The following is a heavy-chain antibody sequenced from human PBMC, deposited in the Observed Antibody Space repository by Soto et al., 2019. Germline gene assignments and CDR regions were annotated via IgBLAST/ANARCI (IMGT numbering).Heavy chain of an antibody. CDR1: GGTFSSYA. J-gene: IGHJ6*02. Sequence: SVKVSCKASGGTFSSYAISWVRQAPGQGLEWMGGIIPIFGTANYAQKFQGRVTITADESTSTAYMELSSLRSEDTAVYYCARGEYNTMVRGVIIDYYYGMDVWGQGTTVTVSS. D-gene: IGHD3-10*01. CDR3: ARGEYNTMVRGVIIDYYYGMDV. CDR2: IIPIFGTA. V-gene: IGHV1-69*13.